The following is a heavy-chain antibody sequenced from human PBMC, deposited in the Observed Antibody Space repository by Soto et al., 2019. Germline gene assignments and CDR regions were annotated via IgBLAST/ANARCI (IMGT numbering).Heavy chain of an antibody. CDR1: GYTFTSYY. CDR3: AREADARIAAHTGLVFYFDY. V-gene: IGHV1-46*01. J-gene: IGHJ4*02. CDR2: INPSGGST. Sequence: ASVKVSCKASGYTFTSYYMHWVRQAPGQGLEWMGIINPSGGSTSYAQKFQGRVTMTRDTSTSTVYMELSSLRSEDTAVYYCAREADARIAAHTGLVFYFDYWAQGTLVTVSS. D-gene: IGHD6-6*01.